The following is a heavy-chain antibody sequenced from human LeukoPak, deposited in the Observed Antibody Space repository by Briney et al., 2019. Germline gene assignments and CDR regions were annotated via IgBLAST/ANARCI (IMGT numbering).Heavy chain of an antibody. CDR2: IHSGGST. D-gene: IGHD6-19*01. V-gene: IGHV3-53*01. CDR3: ARDSASGWYHAY. J-gene: IGHJ4*02. CDR1: GFTVSSSY. Sequence: GGSLRLSCAASGFTVSSSYMSWVRQAPGKGLEWVSVIHSGGSTYYADSVKGRFTISRDNSKNTLYLQMNSLRAEDTAVYYCARDSASGWYHAYWGQGTLVTVSS.